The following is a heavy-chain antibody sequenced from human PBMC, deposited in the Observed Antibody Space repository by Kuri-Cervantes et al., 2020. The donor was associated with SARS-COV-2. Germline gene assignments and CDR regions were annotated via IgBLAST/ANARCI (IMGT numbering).Heavy chain of an antibody. CDR2: INHSGST. J-gene: IGHJ6*02. CDR1: GGSFSVYY. CDR3: ARDQYSSGFARYGMDV. Sequence: GSLRLSGAVYGGSFSVYYWSGIRQPPGKGLEWIGEINHSGSTKYNPSLKSRVTISVETSKNQFSLKLSSVTAADTAVYYCARDQYSSGFARYGMDVWGQGTTVTVSS. V-gene: IGHV4-34*01. D-gene: IGHD6-19*01.